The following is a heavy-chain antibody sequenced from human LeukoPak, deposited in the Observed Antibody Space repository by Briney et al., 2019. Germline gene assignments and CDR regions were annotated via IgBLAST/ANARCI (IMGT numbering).Heavy chain of an antibody. CDR1: GGSFSGYY. CDR2: INHSGST. D-gene: IGHD7-27*01. Sequence: PSETLSLTCAVYGGSFSGYYWSWIRQPPGKGLEWIGEINHSGSTNYNPSLKSRVTISVDTSKNQFSLKLSSVTAADTAVYYCARANWGSGPHYFDYWGQGTLVTVSS. CDR3: ARANWGSGPHYFDY. J-gene: IGHJ4*02. V-gene: IGHV4-34*01.